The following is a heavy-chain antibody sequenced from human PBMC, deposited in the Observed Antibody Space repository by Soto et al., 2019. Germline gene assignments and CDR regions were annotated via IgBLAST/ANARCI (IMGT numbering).Heavy chain of an antibody. V-gene: IGHV1-69*01. CDR3: ALWGFRDGNNSKYNYSGRDV. Sequence: VQLVQSGAEVKKPGSSVKLSCKASGGTFNRYTISWVRQAPGQGLEWMGGIIPIFGTANYAQKFQGRVAIIADESTSAAYMELRSLRSEDTAVYYCALWGFRDGNNSKYNYSGRDVWGQGTTVTVSS. CDR1: GGTFNRYT. D-gene: IGHD1-1*01. CDR2: IIPIFGTA. J-gene: IGHJ6*02.